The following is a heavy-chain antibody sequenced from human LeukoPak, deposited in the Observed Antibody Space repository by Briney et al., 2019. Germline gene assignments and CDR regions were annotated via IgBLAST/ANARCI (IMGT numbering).Heavy chain of an antibody. CDR1: GFTFSSYS. J-gene: IGHJ4*02. D-gene: IGHD3-9*01. Sequence: PGGSLRLSCAASGFTFSSYSMNWVRQAPGKGLEWVSSISSSSSYIYYADSVKGRFTIPRDNAKNSLYLQMNSLRAEDTAVYYCARHPYYDILTGYYYDYWGQGTLVTVSS. V-gene: IGHV3-21*03. CDR2: ISSSSSYI. CDR3: ARHPYYDILTGYYYDY.